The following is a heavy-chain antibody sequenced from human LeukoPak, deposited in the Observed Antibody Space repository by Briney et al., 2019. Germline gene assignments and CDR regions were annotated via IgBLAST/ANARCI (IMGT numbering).Heavy chain of an antibody. D-gene: IGHD3-9*01. CDR3: ASPAGSNYDVLTGPGYCDY. CDR2: INPNSGDT. V-gene: IGHV1-2*02. J-gene: IGHJ4*02. Sequence: ASVKVSCKASGYIFTDYYMHWVRQAPGQGLEWLGWINPNSGDTNYAQKFQGRVTMTRDTSITTVYMELRSLRSDDTAVYYCASPAGSNYDVLTGPGYCDYWGQGTLVTVSS. CDR1: GYIFTDYY.